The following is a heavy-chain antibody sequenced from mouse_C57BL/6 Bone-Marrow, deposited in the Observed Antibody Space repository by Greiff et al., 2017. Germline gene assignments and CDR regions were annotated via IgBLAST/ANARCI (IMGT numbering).Heavy chain of an antibody. CDR2: IDPDNGDT. CDR1: GYNIKDDY. D-gene: IGHD2-10*02. J-gene: IGHJ2*01. Sequence: EVKLMESGAELVRPGDSVTLSCTASGYNIKDDYLHWVKQRPEQGLEWIGWIDPDNGDTEYAPKFQGKATITAYTSSNTSYLQIIRLTAEATAVYYGTQYGYWGQGTTLTVSS. CDR3: TQYGY. V-gene: IGHV14-4*01.